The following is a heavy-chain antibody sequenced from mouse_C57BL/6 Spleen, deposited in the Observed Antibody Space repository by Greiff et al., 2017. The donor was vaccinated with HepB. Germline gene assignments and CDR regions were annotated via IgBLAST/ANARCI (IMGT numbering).Heavy chain of an antibody. J-gene: IGHJ1*03. Sequence: QVQLKESGPGLVQPSQSLSITCTVSGFSLTSYGVHWVRQSPGKGLEWLGVIWSGGSTDYNAAFISRLSISKDNSKSQVFFKMNSLQANDTAIYYCARNNYGSSYDWYFDDWGTGTTVTVSS. V-gene: IGHV2-2*02. D-gene: IGHD1-1*01. CDR3: ARNNYGSSYDWYFDD. CDR2: IWSGGST. CDR1: GFSLTSYG.